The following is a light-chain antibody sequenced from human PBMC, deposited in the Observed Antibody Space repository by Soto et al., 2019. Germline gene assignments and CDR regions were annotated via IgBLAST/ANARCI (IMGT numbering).Light chain of an antibody. V-gene: IGKV1-5*03. CDR3: QQFTNYPWT. J-gene: IGKJ1*01. CDR1: QSISSW. CDR2: KAS. Sequence: DIQMTQSPSTLSASVGDRVTITCRASQSISSWLAWYQQKPGKAPNLLIFKASSLESGVPSRFSGSGSGTEFPLTISSLQPDDFATYYCQQFTNYPWTFGQVSRVEI.